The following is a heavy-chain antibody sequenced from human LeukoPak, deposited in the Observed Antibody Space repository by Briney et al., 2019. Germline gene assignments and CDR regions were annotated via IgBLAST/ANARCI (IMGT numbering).Heavy chain of an antibody. V-gene: IGHV4-39*01. CDR1: GGSISSSSYY. J-gene: IGHJ3*02. CDR3: ARRTAYNWNNGAFDI. CDR2: TYYSGST. Sequence: SETLSLTCTVSGGSISSSSYYWGWIRQPPGKGLEWIGSTYYSGSTYYNPSLKSRVTISVDTSKNQFSLKLSSVTAADTAVYYCARRTAYNWNNGAFDIWGQGTMVTVSS. D-gene: IGHD1/OR15-1a*01.